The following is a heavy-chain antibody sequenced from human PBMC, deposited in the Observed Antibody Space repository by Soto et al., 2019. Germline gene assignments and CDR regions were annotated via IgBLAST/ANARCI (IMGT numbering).Heavy chain of an antibody. CDR2: IWYDGSNK. CDR3: ARQYGSGSSGYYYMDV. V-gene: IGHV3-33*01. Sequence: GGSLRLSCAASGFTFSSYGMHWVRQAPGKGLEWVAVIWYDGSNKYYADSVKGRFTISRDNSKNTLYLQMNSLRAEDTAVYYCARQYGSGSSGYYYMDVWGKGTTVTVSS. CDR1: GFTFSSYG. D-gene: IGHD3-10*01. J-gene: IGHJ6*03.